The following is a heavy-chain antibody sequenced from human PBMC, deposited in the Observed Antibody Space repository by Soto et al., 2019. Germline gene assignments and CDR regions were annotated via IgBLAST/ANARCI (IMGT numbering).Heavy chain of an antibody. V-gene: IGHV4-34*01. CDR2: INHSGTT. Sequence: SETLSLTCAVYGGSFSGYFWSWIRQPPGKGLEWIGEINHSGTTNYNPSLKSRVTISVDTSKNQFSLKLSSVTAADTAVYYCARGPDHYDSSGYYYYFDYWGQGIQVT. J-gene: IGHJ4*02. CDR1: GGSFSGYF. CDR3: ARGPDHYDSSGYYYYFDY. D-gene: IGHD3-22*01.